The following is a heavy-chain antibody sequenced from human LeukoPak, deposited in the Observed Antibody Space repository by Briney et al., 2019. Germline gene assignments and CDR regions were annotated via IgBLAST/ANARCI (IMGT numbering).Heavy chain of an antibody. D-gene: IGHD2-2*01. CDR2: IIPILGIA. CDR3: TRQLVANDALDI. J-gene: IGHJ3*02. Sequence: SVKVSCKASGGTFSSYAISWVRQAPGQGLEWMGRIIPILGIANYAQKFQGRVTITADKSTSTAYMELSSLRSEDTAVSYCTRQLVANDALDIWGQGTMVTVSS. V-gene: IGHV1-69*04. CDR1: GGTFSSYA.